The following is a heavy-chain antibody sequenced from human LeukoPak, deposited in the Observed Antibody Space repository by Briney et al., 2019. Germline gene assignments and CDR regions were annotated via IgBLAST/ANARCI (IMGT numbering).Heavy chain of an antibody. CDR3: ARAVSGAFDI. J-gene: IGHJ3*02. Sequence: SVTLSLTCTVSGGSISSYYWSWIRQPPGKGLEWIGYIYYSGSTNYNPSLKSRVTISVDTCKNQFSLKLSSVTAADTAVYYCARAVSGAFDIWGQGTMVTVSS. CDR2: IYYSGST. CDR1: GGSISSYY. D-gene: IGHD1-26*01. V-gene: IGHV4-59*01.